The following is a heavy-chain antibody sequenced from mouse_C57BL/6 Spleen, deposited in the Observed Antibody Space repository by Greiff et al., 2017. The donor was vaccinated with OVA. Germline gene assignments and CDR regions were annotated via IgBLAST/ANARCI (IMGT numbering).Heavy chain of an antibody. V-gene: IGHV1-64*01. D-gene: IGHD1-1*01. CDR3: ARRDGIYAMDY. CDR1: GYTFTSYW. CDR2: IHPNSGST. J-gene: IGHJ4*01. Sequence: VQLQQSGAELVKPGASVKLSCKASGYTFTSYWMHWVKQRPGQGLEWIGMIHPNSGSTNYNEKFKSKATLTVDKSSSTAYMQLSSLTSEDSAVYYCARRDGIYAMDYWGQGTSVTVSS.